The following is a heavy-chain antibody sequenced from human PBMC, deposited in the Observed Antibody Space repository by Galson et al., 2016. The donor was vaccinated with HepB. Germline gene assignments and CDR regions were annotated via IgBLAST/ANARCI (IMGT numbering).Heavy chain of an antibody. CDR2: IYPSDSDT. V-gene: IGHV5-51*01. D-gene: IGHD1-7*01. J-gene: IGHJ3*02. Sequence: QSGAEVTKPGESLKISCKGSGYSFAHYWIGWVRQMPGKGLEWMGIIYPSDSDTRYSPSFEGQVTISVDKSMNTAYVQWDSLKASDTAMYYCATTFGGYKWNYVASLDIWGQGTLVTVSS. CDR3: ATTFGGYKWNYVASLDI. CDR1: GYSFAHYW.